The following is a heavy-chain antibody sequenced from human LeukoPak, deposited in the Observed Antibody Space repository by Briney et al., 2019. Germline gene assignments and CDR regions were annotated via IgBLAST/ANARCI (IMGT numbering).Heavy chain of an antibody. CDR2: ISAYNGNT. D-gene: IGHD1-26*01. Sequence: GASVKVSCKASGYTFTSYGISWVRQAPGQGLEWMGWISAYNGNTNYAQKFQGRVTMTTDTSTSSAHMELRSLRSGDTAGYYCARDDPVGFPVGFDYWGQGTLVTVSS. CDR1: GYTFTSYG. V-gene: IGHV1-18*01. CDR3: ARDDPVGFPVGFDY. J-gene: IGHJ4*02.